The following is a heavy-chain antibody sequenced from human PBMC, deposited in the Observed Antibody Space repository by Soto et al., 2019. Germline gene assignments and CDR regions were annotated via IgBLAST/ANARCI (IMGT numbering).Heavy chain of an antibody. J-gene: IGHJ4*02. D-gene: IGHD3-10*01. CDR3: ARGYVSGTSYY. Sequence: ASVKVSCAASGFTLSTYDMTWVRQAPGKGLESISYISGSGSAKLYADSVRGRFTISRDNAKNSVFLQMSSLRDEDTAVYYCARGYVSGTSYYWGQGTLVTVSS. CDR2: ISGSGSAK. CDR1: GFTLSTYD. V-gene: IGHV3-48*02.